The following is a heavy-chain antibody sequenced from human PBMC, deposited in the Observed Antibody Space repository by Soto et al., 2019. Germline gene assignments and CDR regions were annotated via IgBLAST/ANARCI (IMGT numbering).Heavy chain of an antibody. J-gene: IGHJ4*02. CDR1: GFSLTTSGVG. D-gene: IGHD3-3*01. Sequence: QITLKESGPTVVKPTETLTLTCTFSGFSLTTSGVGVGWVRQSPGKAPEWLALIYWDDDKRYSTSLNSRLIITQDTSKNQVVLTMAKVDPADTATYYCAHRVLRTVFGLVTTTAIYFDFWGPGTPVVVSS. CDR2: IYWDDDK. CDR3: AHRVLRTVFGLVTTTAIYFDF. V-gene: IGHV2-5*02.